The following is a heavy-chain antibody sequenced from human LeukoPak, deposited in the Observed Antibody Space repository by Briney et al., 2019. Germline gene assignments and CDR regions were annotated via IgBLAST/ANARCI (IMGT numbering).Heavy chain of an antibody. Sequence: SGGSLRLSCAASGFTFDDYAMHWIRQPPGKGLEWIGYIYYSGSTNYNPSLKSRVTISVDTSKNQFSLKLSSVTAADTAVYYCARIDYSSGWYYFDYWGQGTLVTVSS. J-gene: IGHJ4*02. CDR2: IYYSGST. D-gene: IGHD6-19*01. V-gene: IGHV4-59*08. CDR3: ARIDYSSGWYYFDY. CDR1: GFTFDDYA.